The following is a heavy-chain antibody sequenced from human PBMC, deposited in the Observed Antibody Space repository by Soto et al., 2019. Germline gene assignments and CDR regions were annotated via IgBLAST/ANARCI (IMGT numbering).Heavy chain of an antibody. CDR1: GGTFSSYA. CDR3: ARTVGVMIGQNFDY. J-gene: IGHJ4*02. Sequence: ASVKVSCKASGGTFSSYAISWVRQAPGQGLEWMGGIIPIFGTANYAQKFQGRVTITADESTSTAYMELSSLRSEDTAVYYCARTVGVMIGQNFDYWGQGTLVTVSS. D-gene: IGHD3-16*01. CDR2: IIPIFGTA. V-gene: IGHV1-69*13.